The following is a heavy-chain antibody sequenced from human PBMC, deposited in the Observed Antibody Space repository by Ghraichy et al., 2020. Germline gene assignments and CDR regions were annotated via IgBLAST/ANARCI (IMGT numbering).Heavy chain of an antibody. Sequence: GGSLRLSCAASGFTFSSYSMNWVRQAPGKGLEWVSSISSSSSYIYYADPVKGRFTISRDNAKNSLYLQMNSLRAEDTAVYYCARAVSGYDNIDYWGQGTLVTVSS. CDR3: ARAVSGYDNIDY. V-gene: IGHV3-21*01. J-gene: IGHJ4*02. CDR1: GFTFSSYS. CDR2: ISSSSSYI. D-gene: IGHD5-12*01.